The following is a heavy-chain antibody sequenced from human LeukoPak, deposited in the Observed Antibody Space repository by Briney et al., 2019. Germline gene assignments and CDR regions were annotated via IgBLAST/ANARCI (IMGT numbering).Heavy chain of an antibody. J-gene: IGHJ4*02. CDR1: GFTFSSYA. CDR2: ISGSGGST. V-gene: IGHV3-23*01. Sequence: GGSLRLSCAASGFTFSSYAMSWVRQAPGKGLEWVSAISGSGGSTYYADSVQGRFTISRDNYKNTLYLQMNSLRAEHTAVYYCAKDSSSWYRYHFDYWGQGTLVTVSS. CDR3: AKDSSSWYRYHFDY. D-gene: IGHD6-13*01.